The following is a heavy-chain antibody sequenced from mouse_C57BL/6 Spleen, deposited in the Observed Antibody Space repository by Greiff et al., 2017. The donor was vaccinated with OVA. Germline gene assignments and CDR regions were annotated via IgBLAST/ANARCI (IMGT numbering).Heavy chain of an antibody. CDR2: IGPGSGST. J-gene: IGHJ3*01. V-gene: IGHV1-77*01. Sequence: QVQLQQSGAELVKPGASVKISCKASGYTFTDYYINWVKQRPGQGLAWIGKIGPGSGSTYYNEKFKGKATLTADKSSSTAYMQLSSLTSEDSAVYFCARGGNYYGSSYPFAYWGQGTLVTVSA. CDR1: GYTFTDYY. D-gene: IGHD1-1*01. CDR3: ARGGNYYGSSYPFAY.